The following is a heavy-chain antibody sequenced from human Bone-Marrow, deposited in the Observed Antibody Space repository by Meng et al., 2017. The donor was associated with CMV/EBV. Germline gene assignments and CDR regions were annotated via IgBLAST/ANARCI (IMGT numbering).Heavy chain of an antibody. CDR1: GDSINNYH. CDR3: ARVKPGPYYDY. V-gene: IGHV4-59*13. J-gene: IGHJ4*02. D-gene: IGHD2-21*01. CDR2: MHYTGNT. Sequence: SETLSLTCSVSGDSINNYHCSWIRQSPAKGLEWIGYMHYTGNTQYNPSLKSRVTISMDTSKNQFSLILNSVTAADAAVYYCARVKPGPYYDYWGQGTLVTVSS.